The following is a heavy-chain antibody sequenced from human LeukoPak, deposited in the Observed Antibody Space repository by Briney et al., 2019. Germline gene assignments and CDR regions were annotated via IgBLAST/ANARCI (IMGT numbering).Heavy chain of an antibody. J-gene: IGHJ6*02. Sequence: SVKVSCKASGGTFSSYAISWVRQAPGQGLEWMGGIIPIFGTANYAQKFQGRVTITADESTSTAYMELSSLRSEDTAVYYCARVGDPLAVAGMGISSGRGMDVWGQGTTVTVSS. CDR3: ARVGDPLAVAGMGISSGRGMDV. D-gene: IGHD6-19*01. CDR2: IIPIFGTA. V-gene: IGHV1-69*13. CDR1: GGTFSSYA.